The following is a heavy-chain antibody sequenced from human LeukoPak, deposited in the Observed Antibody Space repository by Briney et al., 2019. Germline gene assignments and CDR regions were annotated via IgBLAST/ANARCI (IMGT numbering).Heavy chain of an antibody. Sequence: GGSLRLSCAASGFTFRDYGMHWVRQAPGKGLEWVALIYYDGGNKAYADSVKGRFTIPRDNPKNTLYLQMNSLRVEDTAVYYCARTEHYSDRNGYYYFDQWGQGTLVTVSS. D-gene: IGHD3-22*01. CDR1: GFTFRDYG. J-gene: IGHJ4*02. CDR3: ARTEHYSDRNGYYYFDQ. V-gene: IGHV3-33*01. CDR2: IYYDGGNK.